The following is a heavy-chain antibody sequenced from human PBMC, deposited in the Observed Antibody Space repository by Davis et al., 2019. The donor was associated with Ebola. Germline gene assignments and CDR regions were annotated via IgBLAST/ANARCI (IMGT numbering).Heavy chain of an antibody. J-gene: IGHJ3*01. Sequence: GGSLRLSCATSGFSFSTYAMHWVRQAPGKGLEWVALISYDGTNEYYADSVKGRFTISRDDSKNTLYLQMNSLRVEDTAIYYCAKDTSNVWFDVWSQGTMVTVSS. CDR1: GFSFSTYA. CDR2: ISYDGTNE. CDR3: AKDTSNVWFDV. V-gene: IGHV3-30*07. D-gene: IGHD6-19*01.